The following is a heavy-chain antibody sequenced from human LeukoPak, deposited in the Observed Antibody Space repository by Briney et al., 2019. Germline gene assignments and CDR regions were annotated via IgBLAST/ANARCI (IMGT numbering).Heavy chain of an antibody. J-gene: IGHJ4*02. CDR2: MNPNSGNT. CDR3: ARKSLWFGELFDY. CDR1: GYTFTSYD. D-gene: IGHD3-10*01. Sequence: ASVKVSCKASGYTFTSYDINWVRQATGQGLEWMGWMNPNSGNTGYAQKFQGRVTMTRNTSISTAYMELSSLRSEDTAVYYCARKSLWFGELFDYWGQETLVTVSS. V-gene: IGHV1-8*01.